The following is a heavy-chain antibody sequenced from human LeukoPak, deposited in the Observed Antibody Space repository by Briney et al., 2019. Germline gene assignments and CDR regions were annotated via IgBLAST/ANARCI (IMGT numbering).Heavy chain of an antibody. CDR1: GYTFTDYY. D-gene: IGHD2-15*01. V-gene: IGHV1-2*02. J-gene: IGHJ4*02. Sequence: GASVKLSCKASGYTFTDYYMHWVRQAPGQGLEWMGWINPNSGDTNHAQNFQGRVTLTRDTSISTAYMELSSLRSDDSAVYYCAGEYCSGGSCRQGFDYWGQGTLVT. CDR2: INPNSGDT. CDR3: AGEYCSGGSCRQGFDY.